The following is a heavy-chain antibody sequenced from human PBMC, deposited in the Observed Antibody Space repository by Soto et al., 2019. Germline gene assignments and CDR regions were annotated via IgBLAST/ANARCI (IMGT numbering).Heavy chain of an antibody. J-gene: IGHJ4*02. V-gene: IGHV3-7*01. D-gene: IGHD3-16*01. Sequence: EVQLVESGGGLVQPGGSLRLSCAASEFTFSKYCMTWVRQSPGKGLEWVANINQDGSERYYVDSVRGRFTISRDNAKNSLYLQMNSLRADDTAVYYCVCGGNYFVYWGQGTLVTVSP. CDR1: EFTFSKYC. CDR3: VCGGNYFVY. CDR2: INQDGSER.